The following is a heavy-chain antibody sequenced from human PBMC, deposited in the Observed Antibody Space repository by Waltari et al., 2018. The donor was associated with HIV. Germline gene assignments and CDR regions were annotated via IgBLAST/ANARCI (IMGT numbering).Heavy chain of an antibody. CDR1: GYTFSNYD. CDR2: MKLNSGAT. Sequence: QVQLVQSGAEVKKPGASVRVSCKASGYTFSNYDMNWVRQASGQGLEWMGWMKLNSGATGYAQKFQGRVSMTRSTSIRTAYMELSSLTSEDTAVYYCARTDRGVNGQEFDYWGQGTLVTVSS. V-gene: IGHV1-8*01. D-gene: IGHD3-10*01. CDR3: ARTDRGVNGQEFDY. J-gene: IGHJ4*02.